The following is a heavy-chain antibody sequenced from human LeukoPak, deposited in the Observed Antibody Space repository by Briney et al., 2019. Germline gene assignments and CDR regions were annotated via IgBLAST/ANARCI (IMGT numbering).Heavy chain of an antibody. CDR3: VRDGYSGGAFDI. CDR2: IYPKSGGT. CDR1: GYTFTGHY. V-gene: IGHV1-2*02. D-gene: IGHD5-12*01. J-gene: IGHJ3*02. Sequence: VKVSCKASGYTFTGHYMHWVRQAPGQGLEWMGWIYPKSGGTNYAQKFQTRVTMTRDTSITTAFMKLNILKSDDTAVYYCVRDGYSGGAFDIWGQGTMVTVSS.